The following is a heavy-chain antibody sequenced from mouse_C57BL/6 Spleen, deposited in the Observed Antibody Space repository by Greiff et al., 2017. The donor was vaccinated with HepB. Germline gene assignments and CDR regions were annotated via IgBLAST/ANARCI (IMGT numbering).Heavy chain of an antibody. CDR2: IYPGSGNT. CDR1: GYTFTDYY. V-gene: IGHV1-76*01. D-gene: IGHD2-5*01. CDR3: ARAAYYSNSPFAY. Sequence: VQLQQSGAELVRPGASVKLSCKASGYTFTDYYINWVKQRPGQGLEWIARIYPGSGNTYYNEKFKGKATLTAEKSSSTAYMQLSSLTSEDSAVYFCARAAYYSNSPFAYWGQGTLVTVSA. J-gene: IGHJ3*01.